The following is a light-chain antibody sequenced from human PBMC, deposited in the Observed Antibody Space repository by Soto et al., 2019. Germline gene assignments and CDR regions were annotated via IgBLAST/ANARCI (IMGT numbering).Light chain of an antibody. CDR2: HAS. CDR1: ESVDIY. Sequence: ETVLTQSPATLSLSPGETATLSRRASESVDIYLAWYQQKPGQAPRLLIYHASNRATGIPARFSGSGSGTDFTLTISSLEPEDSAVYYCQQRRNWPPLTFGGGTRVEI. J-gene: IGKJ4*01. V-gene: IGKV3-11*01. CDR3: QQRRNWPPLT.